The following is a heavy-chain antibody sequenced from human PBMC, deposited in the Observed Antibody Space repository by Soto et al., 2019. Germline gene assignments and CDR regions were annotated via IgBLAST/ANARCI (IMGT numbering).Heavy chain of an antibody. CDR1: GYTFTSYT. CDR2: IIPILGIA. Sequence: KVSCKASGYTFTSYTISWARQAPGQGLEWMGRIIPILGIANYAQKFQGRVTITADKSTSTAYMELSSLRSEDTAVYYCARDGGDYGFDYWGQGTLVTVSS. J-gene: IGHJ4*02. V-gene: IGHV1-69*04. CDR3: ARDGGDYGFDY. D-gene: IGHD4-17*01.